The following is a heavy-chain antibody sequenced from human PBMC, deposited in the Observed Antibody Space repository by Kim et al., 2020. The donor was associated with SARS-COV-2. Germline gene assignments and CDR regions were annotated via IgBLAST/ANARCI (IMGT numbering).Heavy chain of an antibody. CDR3: ARANSFPIYYYDSRPYFDY. J-gene: IGHJ4*02. CDR1: GGSISSSSYY. Sequence: SETLSLTCTVSGGSISSSSYYWGWIRQPPGKGLEWIGSIYYSGSTYYNPSLKSRVTISVDTSKNQFSLKLSSVTAADTAVYYCARANSFPIYYYDSRPYFDYWGQGTLVTVSS. V-gene: IGHV4-39*07. CDR2: IYYSGST. D-gene: IGHD3-22*01.